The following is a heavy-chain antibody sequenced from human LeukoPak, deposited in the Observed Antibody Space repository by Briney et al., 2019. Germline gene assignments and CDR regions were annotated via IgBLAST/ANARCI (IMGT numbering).Heavy chain of an antibody. D-gene: IGHD6-13*01. CDR1: GFTFSNYV. Sequence: QSGGSLRLSCAASGFTFSNYVMNWVSQAPGKGLEWVSAITDSSTSTYYADSVKGRFTISRHNSKNTLYLQMNSLRAEDTAVYYCAKGSSSSRPYYFDYWGQGTLVTVSS. J-gene: IGHJ4*02. CDR3: AKGSSSSRPYYFDY. CDR2: ITDSSTST. V-gene: IGHV3-23*01.